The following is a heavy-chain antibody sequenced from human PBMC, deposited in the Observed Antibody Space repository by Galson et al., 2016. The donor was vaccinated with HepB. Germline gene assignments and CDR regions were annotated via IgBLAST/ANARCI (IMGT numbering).Heavy chain of an antibody. CDR3: AVGGHVDY. CDR1: GFTFRSHR. Sequence: SLRLSCAASGFTFRSHRMHWVRQAPGKGLVWVSRINTDGSSTSYADSVKGRFTISRDNAKNSLYLQMNSLRVDDTAVYYCAVGGHVDYCGQGTLVTVSS. J-gene: IGHJ4*02. V-gene: IGHV3-74*01. D-gene: IGHD1-26*01. CDR2: INTDGSST.